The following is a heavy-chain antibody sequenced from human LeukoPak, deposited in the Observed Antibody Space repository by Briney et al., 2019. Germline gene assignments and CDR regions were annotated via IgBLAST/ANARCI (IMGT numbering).Heavy chain of an antibody. D-gene: IGHD3-16*02. V-gene: IGHV1-69*05. Sequence: SVKVSCKASGGTFSSYVISWVRQAPGQGREWMGGIIPIFGTANYAQKFQGKVTITTDESTSTAYMELSSLRSEDTAVCYCAREGGGIAYPHYYFDYWGQGTLVTVSS. CDR3: AREGGGIAYPHYYFDY. CDR2: IIPIFGTA. CDR1: GGTFSSYV. J-gene: IGHJ4*02.